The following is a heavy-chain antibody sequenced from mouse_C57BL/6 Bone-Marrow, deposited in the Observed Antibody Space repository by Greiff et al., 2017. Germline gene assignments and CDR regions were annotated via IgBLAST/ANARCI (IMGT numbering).Heavy chain of an antibody. CDR3: RREGNSNYGSWLAY. CDR1: GYTFTSYW. D-gene: IGHD2-5*01. CDR2: IVPSDSYT. V-gene: IGHV1-69*01. Sequence: QVQLQQPGAELVMPGASVKLSCKASGYTFTSYWMHWVKQRPGQGLEWIGEIVPSDSYTNYNQKFKGKSTLTVDKSSSTAYMQLSSLTAEDSAVYYCRREGNSNYGSWLAYWGQGTLVTVSA. J-gene: IGHJ3*01.